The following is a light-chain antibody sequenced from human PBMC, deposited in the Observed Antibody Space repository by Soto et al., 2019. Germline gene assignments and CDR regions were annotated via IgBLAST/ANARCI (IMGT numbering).Light chain of an antibody. J-gene: IGKJ5*01. CDR2: DAS. CDR3: QQYSSSPS. CDR1: QTVSSY. Sequence: IVFTQFPAPLSLSPGERATPSCRASQTVSSYLLWYQQKPGQAPRLLIYDASNRATGVPARFTGSGSETEFTLTIGSLQSEDFAVYYCQQYSSSPSFGQGTRLEI. V-gene: IGKV3-11*01.